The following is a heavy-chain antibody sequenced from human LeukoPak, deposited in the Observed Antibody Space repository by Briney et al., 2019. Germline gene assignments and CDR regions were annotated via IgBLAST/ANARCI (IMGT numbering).Heavy chain of an antibody. J-gene: IGHJ1*01. V-gene: IGHV3-74*01. CDR1: GFTFSSYW. Sequence: PGGSLRLSCAASGFTFSSYWMHWVRQAPGKGLVWVSRINSDGSSTSYADSVKGRFTISRDSAKNSLYLQMNSLRAEDTAVYYCAAGDYATGGYFQHWGQGTLVTVSS. CDR3: AAGDYATGGYFQH. CDR2: INSDGSST. D-gene: IGHD4-17*01.